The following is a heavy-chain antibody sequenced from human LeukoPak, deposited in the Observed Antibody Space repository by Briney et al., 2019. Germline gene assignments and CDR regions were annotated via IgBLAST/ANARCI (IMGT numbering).Heavy chain of an antibody. J-gene: IGHJ6*03. D-gene: IGHD3-10*01. CDR1: GGSFSGYY. V-gene: IGHV4-34*01. CDR3: ARNLRGGYYYYMDV. Sequence: SETLSLTCAVYGGSFSGYYWSWIRQPPGKGLEWIGEINHSGSTNYNPSLKSRVTISVDTSKNQFSLKLSSVTAADTAVYYCARNLRGGYYYYMDVWGKGTTVTISS. CDR2: INHSGST.